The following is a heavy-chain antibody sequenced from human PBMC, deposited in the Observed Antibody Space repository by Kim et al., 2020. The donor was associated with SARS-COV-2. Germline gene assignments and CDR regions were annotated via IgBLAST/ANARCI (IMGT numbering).Heavy chain of an antibody. J-gene: IGHJ4*02. Sequence: SETLSLTCTVSGGSISSSSYYWGWIRQPPGKGLEWIGSIYYSGSTYYNPSLKSRVTISVDTSKNQFSLKLSSVTAADTAVYYCATREYYYDSSGYYYAVPFDYWGQGTLVTVSS. CDR3: ATREYYYDSSGYYYAVPFDY. CDR1: GGSISSSSYY. CDR2: IYYSGST. D-gene: IGHD3-22*01. V-gene: IGHV4-39*01.